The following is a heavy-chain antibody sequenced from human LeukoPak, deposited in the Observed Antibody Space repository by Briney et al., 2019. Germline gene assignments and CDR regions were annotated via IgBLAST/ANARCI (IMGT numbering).Heavy chain of an antibody. CDR2: IRSQSNGGTT. D-gene: IGHD3-22*01. CDR3: TTWTGGIVITN. J-gene: IGHJ4*02. Sequence: SGGSLRLSCAASGFTFSSYWMSWVRQAPGKGLEWVGRIRSQSNGGTTDYAAPVKGRFTISRDDSKNTLYLQMNSLKTEDTAVYYCTTWTGGIVITNWGQGTLVTVSS. V-gene: IGHV3-15*01. CDR1: GFTFSSYW.